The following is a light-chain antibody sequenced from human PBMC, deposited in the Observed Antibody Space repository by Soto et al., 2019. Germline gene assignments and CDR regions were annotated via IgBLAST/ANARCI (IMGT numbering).Light chain of an antibody. V-gene: IGLV2-14*01. CDR3: SSYTSATTYV. CDR2: DVS. Sequence: HSALTRPASVSGSAGEAITISCNGTSSDVGAYNYDSWYQQYPGEAPKVIIYDVSHRPAGVSNRFSGSKSGNTASLTISGLQTQDEADYYCSSYTSATTYVFGTGTKVTVL. CDR1: SSDVGAYNY. J-gene: IGLJ1*01.